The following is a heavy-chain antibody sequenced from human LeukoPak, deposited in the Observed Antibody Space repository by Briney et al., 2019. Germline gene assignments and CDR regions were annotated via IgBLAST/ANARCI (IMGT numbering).Heavy chain of an antibody. Sequence: GESLRLSCAASGFTFSSYAMSWVRQAPGKGLEWVSTIIGSGGSTDYADSVKGRFTLSRDNSKNTLFLQVNSLRADDTAVYYCAKFHSPGRVTHFYWYFDLWGRGTLVTVSS. CDR3: AKFHSPGRVTHFYWYFDL. D-gene: IGHD2-21*02. V-gene: IGHV3-23*01. J-gene: IGHJ2*01. CDR1: GFTFSSYA. CDR2: IIGSGGST.